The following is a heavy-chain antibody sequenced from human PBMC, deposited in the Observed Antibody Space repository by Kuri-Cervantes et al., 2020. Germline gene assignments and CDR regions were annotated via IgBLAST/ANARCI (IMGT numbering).Heavy chain of an antibody. J-gene: IGHJ4*02. Sequence: GESLKISCAASGFTFSSYWMSWVRQAPGKGLEWVGRIKSKTDGGTTDYAAPVEGRFIISRDDSKNTLYVQMNSLKTEDTAVYYCSTDPTYYFDYWGQGTLVTVSS. V-gene: IGHV3-15*01. CDR1: GFTFSSYW. CDR2: IKSKTDGGTT. CDR3: STDPTYYFDY.